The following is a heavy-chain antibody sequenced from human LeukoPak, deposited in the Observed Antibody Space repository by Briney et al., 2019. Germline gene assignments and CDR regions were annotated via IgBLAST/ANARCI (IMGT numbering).Heavy chain of an antibody. CDR3: ARDWLEGGYSSGWYDY. D-gene: IGHD6-19*01. Sequence: GRSLRLSCAASGFTFSSYGMHWVRQAPGKGLEWVAVIWYDGSNKYYADSVKGRFTISRDNSKNTLYLQMNSLRAEDTAVYYCARDWLEGGYSSGWYDYWGQGTLVTVSS. CDR2: IWYDGSNK. V-gene: IGHV3-33*01. J-gene: IGHJ4*02. CDR1: GFTFSSYG.